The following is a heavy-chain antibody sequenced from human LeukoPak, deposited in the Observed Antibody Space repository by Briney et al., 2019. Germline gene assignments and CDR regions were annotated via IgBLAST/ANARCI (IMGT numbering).Heavy chain of an antibody. CDR2: IYYSGST. D-gene: IGHD3-22*01. V-gene: IGHV4-59*01. Sequence: TASETLSLTCTVSGGSISSYYWSWIRQPPGKGLEWIGYIYYSGSTNYNPSLKSRVTISVDTSKNQFSLKLSSVTAADTAVYYCARDRDTMIGDALDIWGQGTMVTVSS. CDR1: GGSISSYY. J-gene: IGHJ3*02. CDR3: ARDRDTMIGDALDI.